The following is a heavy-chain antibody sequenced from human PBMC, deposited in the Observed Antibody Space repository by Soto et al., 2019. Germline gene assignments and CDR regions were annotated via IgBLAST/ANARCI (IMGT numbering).Heavy chain of an antibody. D-gene: IGHD3-22*01. J-gene: IGHJ4*02. V-gene: IGHV4-39*01. Sequence: LSLTCLVSGASIRGSYYSWGWVRQPPGKGLEWVGNLFSGGSTLYNPSLKSRVTISLDTSENQFSLKLNSVTAADTAVYYCARHRGYSTSPGRGVWNSFDYWGEGTRATVSS. CDR2: LFSGGST. CDR1: GASIRGSYYS. CDR3: ARHRGYSTSPGRGVWNSFDY.